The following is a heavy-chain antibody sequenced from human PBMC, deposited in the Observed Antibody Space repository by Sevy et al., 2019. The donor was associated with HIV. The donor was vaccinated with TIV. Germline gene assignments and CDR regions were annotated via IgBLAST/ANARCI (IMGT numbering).Heavy chain of an antibody. Sequence: GGSLRLSCAASGFTFSSYTMHWVRQAPGKGLEWVAFISYDGRRKYYADSVKGRFTISRDNSKNTLYLQMNNLRDEDTAVFYCARALALSGSYSWIAYWGQGTMVTVSS. D-gene: IGHD1-26*01. J-gene: IGHJ4*02. CDR2: ISYDGRRK. CDR1: GFTFSSYT. V-gene: IGHV3-30*14. CDR3: ARALALSGSYSWIAY.